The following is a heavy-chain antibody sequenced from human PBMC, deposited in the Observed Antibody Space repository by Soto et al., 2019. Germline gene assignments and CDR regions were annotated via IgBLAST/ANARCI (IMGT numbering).Heavy chain of an antibody. D-gene: IGHD4-17*01. V-gene: IGHV3-53*01. CDR3: ARAGQSGDFLDY. J-gene: IGHJ4*02. CDR2: IYSGGST. CDR1: GFTVSSNY. Sequence: GGSLSLSCAASGFTVSSNYMSWVRQAPGKGLEWVSVIYSGGSTYYADSVKGRFTISRDNSKNTLFLQLKSLRADDTAVYYCARAGQSGDFLDYWGQGTLVTVSS.